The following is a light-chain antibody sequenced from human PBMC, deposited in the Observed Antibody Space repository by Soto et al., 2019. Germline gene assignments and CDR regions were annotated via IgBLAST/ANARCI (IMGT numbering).Light chain of an antibody. CDR3: CSYAGSSTYVV. CDR1: SSDVGSYNL. Sequence: QSALTQPASVSGSPGQSITISCTGTSSDVGSYNLVSWYQQHPGKAPKLMIYEGSKRPSGVFNRFSGSKSGNTAPLTISGLQAEDEADYYCCSYAGSSTYVVFGGGTKLTVL. J-gene: IGLJ2*01. V-gene: IGLV2-23*01. CDR2: EGS.